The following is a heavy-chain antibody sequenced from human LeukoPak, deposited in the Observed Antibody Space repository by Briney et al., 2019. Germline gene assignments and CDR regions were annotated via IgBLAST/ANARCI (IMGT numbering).Heavy chain of an antibody. Sequence: SETLSLTCTVSGGSISSSSYYRGWIRQPPGKGLEWIGSIYYSGSTYYNPSLKSRVTISVDTSKNQFSLKLSSVTAADTAVYYCARSMWYRGQWYYFDYWGQGTLVTVSS. D-gene: IGHD1-26*01. V-gene: IGHV4-39*01. J-gene: IGHJ4*02. CDR2: IYYSGST. CDR3: ARSMWYRGQWYYFDY. CDR1: GGSISSSSYY.